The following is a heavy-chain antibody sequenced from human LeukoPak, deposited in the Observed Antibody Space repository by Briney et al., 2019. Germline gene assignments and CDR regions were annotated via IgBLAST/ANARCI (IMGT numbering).Heavy chain of an antibody. V-gene: IGHV5-51*01. CDR2: IYPGDSDT. J-gene: IGHJ4*02. CDR3: ARYIAVAGTPQVYYFDY. Sequence: GESLKISCKGSGYSFTSYWIGWVRQMPGKGLEWMGIIYPGDSDTRYSPSFQGQVTISADKSISTAYLQWSSLKASDTAMYYCARYIAVAGTPQVYYFDYWGQGTLVTVSS. D-gene: IGHD6-19*01. CDR1: GYSFTSYW.